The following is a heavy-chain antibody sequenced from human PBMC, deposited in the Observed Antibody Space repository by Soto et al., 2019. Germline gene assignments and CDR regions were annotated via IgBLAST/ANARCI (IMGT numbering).Heavy chain of an antibody. CDR1: GFTFSNAW. V-gene: IGHV3-15*07. Sequence: GGSLILSCAASGFTFSNAWMNWVRQAPGKGLEWVGRIKSKTDGGTTDYAAPVKGRFTISRDYAKNSLYLQMNSLRDEDTALYYCAKARYSDISSWPDYWGQGTLVTVSS. CDR2: IKSKTDGGTT. J-gene: IGHJ4*02. CDR3: AKARYSDISSWPDY. D-gene: IGHD6-13*01.